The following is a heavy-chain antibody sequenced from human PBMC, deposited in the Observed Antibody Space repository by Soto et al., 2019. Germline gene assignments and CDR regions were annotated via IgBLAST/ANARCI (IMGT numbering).Heavy chain of an antibody. Sequence: EVQLVESGGGLVQPGGSLKVSCAASGFTFSDSTIHWVRQASGKGLEWVGRIRSEVYSYATVCAASVKDRFTIAGDDTKNTAYLQMNSLKFESTAVYYCSRCSGSCRRDVWGQGTAVTVSS. J-gene: IGHJ6*02. CDR1: GFTFSDST. D-gene: IGHD3-10*02. CDR2: IRSEVYSYAT. V-gene: IGHV3-73*02. CDR3: SRCSGSCRRDV.